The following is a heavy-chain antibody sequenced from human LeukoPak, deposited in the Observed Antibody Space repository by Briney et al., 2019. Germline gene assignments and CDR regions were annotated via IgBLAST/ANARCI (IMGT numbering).Heavy chain of an antibody. D-gene: IGHD3-16*01. V-gene: IGHV4-34*01. J-gene: IGHJ4*02. CDR1: GGSFSGYY. Sequence: SETLSLNCAVYGGSFSGYYWSWIRQPPGKGLEWIGEINHSGSTNYNPSLKSRVTISVDTSKNQFSLKLSSVTAADTAVYYCARGFTAYFDYWGQGNLVTVSS. CDR3: ARGFTAYFDY. CDR2: INHSGST.